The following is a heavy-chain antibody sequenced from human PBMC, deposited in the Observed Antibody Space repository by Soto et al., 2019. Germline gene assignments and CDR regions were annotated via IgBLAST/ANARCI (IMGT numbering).Heavy chain of an antibody. J-gene: IGHJ4*02. Sequence: EVQLLESGGGLVQPGGSLRLSCAASGFTFSSYAMSWVRQAPGKGLEWVSAISGSGGSTYYADSVKGRFTISRDNSKNPLNLKMNSLRAEDTAVYYWAKDAEYSGSYYKQNKNYFDSGGQGTLVTVSS. D-gene: IGHD1-26*01. V-gene: IGHV3-23*01. CDR2: ISGSGGST. CDR1: GFTFSSYA. CDR3: AKDAEYSGSYYKQNKNYFDS.